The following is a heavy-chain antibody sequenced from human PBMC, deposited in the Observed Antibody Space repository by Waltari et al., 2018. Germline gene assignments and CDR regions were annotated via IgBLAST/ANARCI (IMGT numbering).Heavy chain of an antibody. V-gene: IGHV1-2*04. CDR2: INPKSGCT. D-gene: IGHD2-8*02. J-gene: IGHJ4*02. Sequence: QVQLVQSGAEVTKPGASVKVSCKPSGYTFTDYHIHWVRQAPGQGLEWMGWINPKSGCTYYAQTLQGWVTMTRDTSTSTVDMELSSLKSDDTAVYYCARRSCTGECYAPYVYWGQGSLVTVSS. CDR3: ARRSCTGECYAPYVY. CDR1: GYTFTDYH.